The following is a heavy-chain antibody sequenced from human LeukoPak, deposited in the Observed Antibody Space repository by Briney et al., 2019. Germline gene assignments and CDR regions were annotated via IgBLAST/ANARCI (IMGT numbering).Heavy chain of an antibody. CDR2: IKTKRDAETT. CDR1: GFTIPNAW. CDR3: TRVRGGTDDAFDF. Sequence: PGGSLRLSCTASGFTIPNAWMAWVRQAPGKGLEWVGRIKTKRDAETTDYAAPVRGRFSLSRDESKDTVFLQLASLKTEDTAVYYCTRVRGGTDDAFDFWGQGTMVTVSS. J-gene: IGHJ3*01. V-gene: IGHV3-15*01. D-gene: IGHD1-14*01.